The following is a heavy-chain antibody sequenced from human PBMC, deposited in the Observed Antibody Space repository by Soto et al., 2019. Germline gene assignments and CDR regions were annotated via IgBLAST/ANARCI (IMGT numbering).Heavy chain of an antibody. CDR1: SYTFTSYG. V-gene: IGHV1-18*01. Sequence: QVQLVQSGAEVKKPGASVKVSCRASSYTFTSYGISWVRQAPGQGLEWMGWISAYNGKTNYAQKLQGRVTMTTDTSTSTAYMELRSLRSDDTAVYYCARDSLMIDVIDAFDIWGQGTMVTVSS. J-gene: IGHJ3*02. D-gene: IGHD3-22*01. CDR2: ISAYNGKT. CDR3: ARDSLMIDVIDAFDI.